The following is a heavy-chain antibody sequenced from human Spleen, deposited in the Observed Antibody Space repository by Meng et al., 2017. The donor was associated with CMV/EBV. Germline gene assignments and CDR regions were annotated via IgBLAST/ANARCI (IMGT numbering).Heavy chain of an antibody. CDR3: ARVVDWRYYWFDP. Sequence: SGESHSSGYDCRSWSRQPAGKGLEWIGYIYYSESTYYNPSLRSRLTISVDTSRHEFYLSLNSVTAADTAVYYCARVVDWRYYWFDPWGQGSLVTVSS. J-gene: IGHJ5*02. D-gene: IGHD3/OR15-3a*01. V-gene: IGHV4-30-4*08. CDR1: GESHSSGYDC. CDR2: IYYSEST.